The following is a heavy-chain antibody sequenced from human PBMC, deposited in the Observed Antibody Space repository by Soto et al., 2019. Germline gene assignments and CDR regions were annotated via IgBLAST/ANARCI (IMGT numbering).Heavy chain of an antibody. CDR1: GFTLRNYA. V-gene: IGHV3-23*01. J-gene: IGHJ4*02. CDR3: AKAKNDYNWDNRPPFDY. D-gene: IGHD1-20*01. CDR2: ISANDVGT. Sequence: GGSPRLSCEASGFTLRNYAMTWVRQAPGKGLEWVSLISANDVGTYYAESVKTRFTISTDQSRNTVYLQMDSLRADDTAIYYCAKAKNDYNWDNRPPFDYWGQGTLVTVSS.